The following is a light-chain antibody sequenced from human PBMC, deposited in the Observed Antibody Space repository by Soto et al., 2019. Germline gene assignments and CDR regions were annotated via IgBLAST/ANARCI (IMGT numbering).Light chain of an antibody. V-gene: IGKV3-15*01. CDR3: QQYRSWPRT. CDR1: QSLDIN. Sequence: EIVLRQSPATLSVSPGERVTLSCSASQSLDINLAWYQQKPGQPPRLLIYGASTRATDMSGTFSGRGSGTEFTLTISSLRPEDFAVDYCQQYRSWPRTFGQGTKVDMK. CDR2: GAS. J-gene: IGKJ1*01.